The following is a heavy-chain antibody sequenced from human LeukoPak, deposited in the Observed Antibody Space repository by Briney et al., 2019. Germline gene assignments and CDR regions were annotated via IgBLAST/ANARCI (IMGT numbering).Heavy chain of an antibody. J-gene: IGHJ4*02. CDR2: ISASGGNT. V-gene: IGHV3-23*01. D-gene: IGHD2-21*01. CDR3: AKDIQCAY. CDR1: GFTFSYAA. Sequence: TGGSLRLSCVASGFTFSYAAMNWVRQAPGKGLQWVSLISASGGNTYYADSVKGRFTISRDNSKNTLYLQMNSLRADDTAVYYCAKDIQCAYWGRGTLVVVSS.